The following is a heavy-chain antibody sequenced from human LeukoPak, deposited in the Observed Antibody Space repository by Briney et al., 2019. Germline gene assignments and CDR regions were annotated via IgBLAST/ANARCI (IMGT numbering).Heavy chain of an antibody. CDR1: GFTFSDYG. J-gene: IGHJ4*02. CDR2: IWYDGSKK. V-gene: IGHV3-33*06. CDR3: VKDSGGYYFDY. D-gene: IGHD3-22*01. Sequence: PGGSLRLSCTTSGFTFSDYGMHWVRQAPGKGLEWVAVIWYDGSKKYYSDSVKGRFTVSRDNSKNTLSLQMNSLRAEDTAVYYCVKDSGGYYFDYWGQGTLVTASS.